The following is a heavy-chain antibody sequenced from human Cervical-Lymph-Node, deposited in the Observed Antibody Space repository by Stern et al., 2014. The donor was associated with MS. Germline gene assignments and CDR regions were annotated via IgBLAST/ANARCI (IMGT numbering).Heavy chain of an antibody. Sequence: QVQLVQSGAEVRKPGSSVTVSCKASGATFSTNAISWLRVAPGQGPEWMGAIVPIFGRAKYVQKLRGRLTITADESASTAYMELRSLRSEDTAVYYCAREHHGGNFASWGQGTLVTVSS. D-gene: IGHD4-23*01. J-gene: IGHJ5*02. CDR2: IVPIFGRA. CDR1: GATFSTNA. CDR3: AREHHGGNFAS. V-gene: IGHV1-69*01.